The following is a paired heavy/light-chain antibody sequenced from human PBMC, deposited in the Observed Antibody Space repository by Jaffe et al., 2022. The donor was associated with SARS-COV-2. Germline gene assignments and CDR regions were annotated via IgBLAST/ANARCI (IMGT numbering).Heavy chain of an antibody. CDR2: ISGIGSKT. Sequence: EEQLLESGGSLVQPGGSLRLSCAASGFTFSSYAMNWVRQAPGKGLEWVSGISGIGSKTDYADSVKGRFTISRENSKNTLYLQMDSLRAEDTAVYYCARKGGVSESSKRALDCWGQGTLVSVSS. J-gene: IGHJ4*02. D-gene: IGHD3-22*01. CDR3: ARKGGVSESSKRALDC. V-gene: IGHV3-23*01. CDR1: GFTFSSYA.
Light chain of an antibody. Sequence: EIVLTQSPGTLSLSPGERATLSCRASQSVSSSFLAWYQQKPGQVPRLLIYGASTRATGIPDRFSGSGSGTDFTLTISRLEPEDFAVYYCHQYGSSPQTFGQGTKVEIK. CDR2: GAS. CDR1: QSVSSSF. CDR3: HQYGSSPQT. V-gene: IGKV3-20*01. J-gene: IGKJ1*01.